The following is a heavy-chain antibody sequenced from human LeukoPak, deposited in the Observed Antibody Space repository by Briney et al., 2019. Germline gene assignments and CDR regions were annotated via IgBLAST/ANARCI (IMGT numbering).Heavy chain of an antibody. CDR2: IRDDGTEK. J-gene: IGHJ4*02. V-gene: IGHV3-30*02. CDR1: GFTFSSYG. D-gene: IGHD1-26*01. CDR3: AKDRERWELLDS. Sequence: GGSLRLSCAASGFTFSSYGMHWGRQAPGKGLEWVAFIRDDGTEKYYADSVKGRFTISRDQSKNTLYLQTNSLRGEDTAVYYCAKDRERWELLDSWGQGTLVTVSS.